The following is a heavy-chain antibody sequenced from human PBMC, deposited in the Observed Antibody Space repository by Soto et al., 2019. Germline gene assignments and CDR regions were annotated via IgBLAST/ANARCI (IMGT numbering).Heavy chain of an antibody. CDR3: ARPEGSPWAPTPS. V-gene: IGHV3-7*01. CDR2: INQDGSEK. Sequence: PGGSLRLSCAASGFTFSSNWMIWVRQAPGKGLAWVANINQDGSEKYYVDSVKGRFTISRDNAKNSLYLQMSSLRAEDTAVYYCARPEGSPWAPTPSWGQGTLVTVSS. J-gene: IGHJ5*02. CDR1: GFTFSSNW. D-gene: IGHD1-26*01.